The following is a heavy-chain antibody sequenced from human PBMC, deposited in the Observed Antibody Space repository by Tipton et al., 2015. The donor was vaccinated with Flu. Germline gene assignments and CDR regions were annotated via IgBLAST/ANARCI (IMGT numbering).Heavy chain of an antibody. J-gene: IGHJ5*02. CDR2: ISGSGGST. D-gene: IGHD3-3*01. V-gene: IGHV3-23*01. CDR3: AKDWAYYDFWSGYPPGGWFDP. Sequence: SLRLSCAASGFTFSSYAMSWVRQAPGKGLEWVSAISGSGGSTYYADSVKGRFTISRDNSKNTLYLQMNSLRAEDTAVYYCAKDWAYYDFWSGYPPGGWFDPWGQGTLVAVSS. CDR1: GFTFSSYA.